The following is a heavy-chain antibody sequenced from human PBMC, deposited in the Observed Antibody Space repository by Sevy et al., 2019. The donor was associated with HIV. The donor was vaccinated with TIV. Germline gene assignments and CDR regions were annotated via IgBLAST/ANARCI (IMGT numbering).Heavy chain of an antibody. J-gene: IGHJ1*01. V-gene: IGHV3-30-3*01. CDR2: ISFDATNK. CDR3: ALERLSSDVAEYFQY. Sequence: GGSLRLSCAASGFTFNRYSMHWVRQAPGKGLEWVATISFDATNKHYPDSVKGRFTISGDNFQNSLFLQMDSLRPEDTAVYYCALERLSSDVAEYFQYWGQGTLVTVSS. CDR1: GFTFNRYS. D-gene: IGHD1-1*01.